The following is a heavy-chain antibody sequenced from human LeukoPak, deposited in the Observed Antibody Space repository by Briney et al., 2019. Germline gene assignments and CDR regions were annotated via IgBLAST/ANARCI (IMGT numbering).Heavy chain of an antibody. CDR3: ARDRREYYYDSSGLGGYY. CDR2: ISAYNGNT. CDR1: GYTFTSYG. D-gene: IGHD3-22*01. Sequence: ASVKVSCKASGYTFTSYGISWVRQAPGQGLGWMGWISAYNGNTNYAQKLQGRVTMTTDTSTSTAYMELRSLRSDDTAVYYCARDRREYYYDSSGLGGYYWGQGTLVTVSS. V-gene: IGHV1-18*01. J-gene: IGHJ4*02.